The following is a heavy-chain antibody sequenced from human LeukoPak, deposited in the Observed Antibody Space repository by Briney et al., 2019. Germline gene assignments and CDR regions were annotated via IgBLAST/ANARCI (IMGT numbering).Heavy chain of an antibody. CDR2: IYYLGST. Sequence: SETLSLTCTVSGGSISSSISYWGWIRQPPGKGLEWIGSIYYLGSTYYNPSLKSRVTISVDTSKNQFSLKLSSVTAADTAVYYCASRIAAAGIDWGQGTLVTVSS. D-gene: IGHD6-13*01. V-gene: IGHV4-39*07. CDR1: GGSISSSISY. CDR3: ASRIAAAGID. J-gene: IGHJ4*02.